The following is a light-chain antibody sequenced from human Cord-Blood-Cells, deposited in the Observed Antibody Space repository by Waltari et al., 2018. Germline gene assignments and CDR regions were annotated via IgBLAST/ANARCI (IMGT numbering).Light chain of an antibody. Sequence: QSALTQPASMSGSPGQSITISCTGTSSDVGGYNYVPWYQQHPGKAPKRMIYDVSNRPSGVSNRFSGSKSGNTASLTISGLQAEDEADYYCSSYTSSSTWVFGGGTKLTVL. CDR3: SSYTSSSTWV. J-gene: IGLJ3*02. CDR2: DVS. V-gene: IGLV2-14*03. CDR1: SSDVGGYNY.